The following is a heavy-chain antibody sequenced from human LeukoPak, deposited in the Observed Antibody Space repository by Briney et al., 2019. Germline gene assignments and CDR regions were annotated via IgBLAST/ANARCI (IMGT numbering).Heavy chain of an antibody. Sequence: SETLSLTCTVSGASVSTHYWSWIRQPPGKGLEWIGYMYHTGSTNYNPSVESLVTISLDTSKNQLSLMMRSVTAADTAIYYCARGVEMATIGFDYWGQGTLVTVSS. D-gene: IGHD5-24*01. CDR3: ARGVEMATIGFDY. CDR2: MYHTGST. CDR1: GASVSTHY. V-gene: IGHV4-59*02. J-gene: IGHJ4*02.